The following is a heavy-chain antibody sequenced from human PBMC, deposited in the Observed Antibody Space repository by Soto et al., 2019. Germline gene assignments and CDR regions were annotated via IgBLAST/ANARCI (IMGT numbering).Heavy chain of an antibody. V-gene: IGHV4-34*01. J-gene: IGHJ4*02. CDR1: VGSFSGYY. D-gene: IGHD6-6*01. Sequence: SETLSLTCAVYVGSFSGYYWSWVRQPPGKGLEWIGEINHSGSTNYNPSLKSRVTISVDTSKNQFSLKLSSVTAADTAVYYCARESKKRYSSSPPFDYWGQGTLVTVSS. CDR3: ARESKKRYSSSPPFDY. CDR2: INHSGST.